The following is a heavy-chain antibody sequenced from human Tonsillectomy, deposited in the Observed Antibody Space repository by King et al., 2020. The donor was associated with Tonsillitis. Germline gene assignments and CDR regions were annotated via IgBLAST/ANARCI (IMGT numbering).Heavy chain of an antibody. V-gene: IGHV1-69*01. D-gene: IGHD5-12*01. Sequence: VQLVESGAEVKKPGSSVKVSCKASGGTFSSYAISWVRQAPGHGLEWMGGIIPIFGTANYAQKFQGRVTITVDESTSTAYMELSSLRSEDTAVYYCARDRSLATYAFDIWGQGTMVTVSS. CDR2: IIPIFGTA. J-gene: IGHJ3*02. CDR1: GGTFSSYA. CDR3: ARDRSLATYAFDI.